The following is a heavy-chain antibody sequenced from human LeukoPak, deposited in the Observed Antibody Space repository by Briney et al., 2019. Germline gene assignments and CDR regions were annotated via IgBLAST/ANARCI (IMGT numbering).Heavy chain of an antibody. CDR3: AREGEYSSGWACFDY. Sequence: GASVKVSCTASGYTFTSYAMHWVRQAPGQRLEWMGWINAGNGNTRYSQKFQGRVTITRDTSASTAYMELSSLRSEDTAVYYCAREGEYSSGWACFDYWGQGTLVTVSS. J-gene: IGHJ4*02. V-gene: IGHV1-3*01. CDR2: INAGNGNT. D-gene: IGHD6-19*01. CDR1: GYTFTSYA.